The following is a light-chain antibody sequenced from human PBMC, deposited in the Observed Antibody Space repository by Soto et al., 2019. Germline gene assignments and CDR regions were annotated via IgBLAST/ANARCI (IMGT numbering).Light chain of an antibody. CDR1: QSVSSNY. V-gene: IGKV3D-20*02. CDR2: GAS. Sequence: EIVLTQSPAPLSLSPGERATLSCRASQSVSSNYLAWYQQKPGQAPRLLIYGASNRATGIPDRFSGSGSGTDFTLTISDLQPEDFALYYCHQRQSWPRTFGQGTKVDI. J-gene: IGKJ1*01. CDR3: HQRQSWPRT.